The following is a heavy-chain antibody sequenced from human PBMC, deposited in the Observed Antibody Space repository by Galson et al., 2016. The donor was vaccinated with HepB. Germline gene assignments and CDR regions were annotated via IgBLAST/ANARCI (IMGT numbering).Heavy chain of an antibody. V-gene: IGHV3-33*01. Sequence: SLRLSCAASGFTFSRNGMHWVRQAPGKGLERVAFIWYDGSSKYYADSVKGRFTISKDTSENTLNLHMSSLRAEDTAVYYCARGTVNWAIDYWGQGTLVAVSS. J-gene: IGHJ4*02. CDR1: GFTFSRNG. CDR2: IWYDGSSK. D-gene: IGHD1-1*01. CDR3: ARGTVNWAIDY.